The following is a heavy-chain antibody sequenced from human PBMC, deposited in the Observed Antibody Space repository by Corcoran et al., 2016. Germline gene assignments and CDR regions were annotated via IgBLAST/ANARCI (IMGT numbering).Heavy chain of an antibody. J-gene: IGHJ4*02. Sequence: QVQLVESGGGVVQPGRSLRLSCVASGFTFRNYGMHWVRQAPGKGLEWVAVIWYDGSKKYYADSVEGRFTISRDNSKNTLFLQMNSLRAEDTAVYYCATVSKSSSWYIDYWGQGTLVTVSS. CDR1: GFTFRNYG. V-gene: IGHV3-33*01. CDR2: IWYDGSKK. D-gene: IGHD6-13*01. CDR3: ATVSKSSSWYIDY.